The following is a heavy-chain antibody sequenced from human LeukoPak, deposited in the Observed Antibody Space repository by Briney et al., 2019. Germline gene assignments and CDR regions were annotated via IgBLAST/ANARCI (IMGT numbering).Heavy chain of an antibody. CDR2: IYYSGST. J-gene: IGHJ4*02. CDR3: ARGNSSGWYSLWYYFDY. Sequence: SETLSLTCTVSGGSISSGSYYWSWIRQPPGKGLEWIGYIYYSGSTNYNPSLKSRVTISVDTSKNQFSLKLSSVTAADTAVYYCARGNSSGWYSLWYYFDYWGQGTLVTVSS. V-gene: IGHV4-61*01. D-gene: IGHD6-19*01. CDR1: GGSISSGSYY.